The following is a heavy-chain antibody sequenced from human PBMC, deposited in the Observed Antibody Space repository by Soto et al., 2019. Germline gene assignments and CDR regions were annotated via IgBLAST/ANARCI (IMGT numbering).Heavy chain of an antibody. Sequence: SETLSLTCTVSGGSISSGTYSWGWIRQPPGKGLEWIGNSYFTGNTHYNPSLNSRVSMSVDTSKSQFSLSLSSVTAADTAVYYCARGRTLTVGSGSYYSTIYYYYGMDVWGQGTTVTVSS. CDR2: SYFTGNT. D-gene: IGHD3-10*01. J-gene: IGHJ6*02. V-gene: IGHV4-39*01. CDR1: GGSISSGTYS. CDR3: ARGRTLTVGSGSYYSTIYYYYGMDV.